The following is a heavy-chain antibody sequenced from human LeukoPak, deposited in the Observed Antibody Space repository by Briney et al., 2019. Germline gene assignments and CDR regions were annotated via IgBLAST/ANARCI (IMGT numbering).Heavy chain of an antibody. CDR2: IIPIFGTA. CDR1: GGTFSSYA. CDR3: AREDIVLMAHAFDI. J-gene: IGHJ3*02. Sequence: SVKVSCKASGGTFSSYAISWVRQAPGQGLEWMGGIIPIFGTANYAQKFQGRVTITADESTSTAYMELSSLRSEDAAVYYCAREDIVLMAHAFDIWGQGTMVTVSS. D-gene: IGHD2-8*01. V-gene: IGHV1-69*13.